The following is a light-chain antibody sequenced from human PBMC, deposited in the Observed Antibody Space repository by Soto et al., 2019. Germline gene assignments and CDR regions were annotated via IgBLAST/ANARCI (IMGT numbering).Light chain of an antibody. V-gene: IGLV2-14*03. CDR1: SSDVGNYTY. J-gene: IGLJ2*01. CDR2: DVS. Sequence: QSALTQPASVSGSLGQSITISCTGTSSDVGNYTYVSWYQQHPDKAPKLMIFDVSNRPSGISNRFSGSKSGNTASLTISGLQAEDEADYYCSSYTSTSTVIFGGGTKLTVL. CDR3: SSYTSTSTVI.